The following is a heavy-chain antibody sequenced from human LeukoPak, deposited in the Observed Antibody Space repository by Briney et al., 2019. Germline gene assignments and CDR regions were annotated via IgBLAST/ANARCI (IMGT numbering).Heavy chain of an antibody. J-gene: IGHJ4*02. Sequence: SVKVSCKASGGTFSSYAISWVRQAPGRGLEWMGGIIPIFGTANYAQKFQGRVTITADESTSTAYMELSSLRSEDTAVYYCARDGGGSWYFDYWGQGTLVTVSS. CDR1: GGTFSSYA. CDR2: IIPIFGTA. V-gene: IGHV1-69*13. CDR3: ARDGGGSWYFDY. D-gene: IGHD6-13*01.